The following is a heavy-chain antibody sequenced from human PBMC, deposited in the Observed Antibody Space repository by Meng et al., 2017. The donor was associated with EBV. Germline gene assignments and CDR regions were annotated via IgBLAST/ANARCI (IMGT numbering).Heavy chain of an antibody. V-gene: IGHV1-2*06. Sequence: QVRLVQSGGGVSKPGASVKVSCKASGYIFTGYDMHWVRQAPGQGLEWMGRINPNSGGTNYAQKFQGRVTMTRDTSISTAYMELSRLRSDDTAVYYCARVGIAVAGTGDYWGQGTLVTVSS. D-gene: IGHD6-19*01. J-gene: IGHJ4*02. CDR1: GYIFTGYD. CDR3: ARVGIAVAGTGDY. CDR2: INPNSGGT.